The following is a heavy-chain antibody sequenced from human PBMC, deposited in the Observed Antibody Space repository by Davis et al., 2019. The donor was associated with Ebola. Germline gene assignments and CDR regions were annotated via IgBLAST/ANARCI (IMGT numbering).Heavy chain of an antibody. D-gene: IGHD4-17*01. Sequence: MPSETLSLTCAVSGGSISSGGYSWSWIRQPPGKGLEWIGYIYHSGSTYYNPSLKSRVTISVDRSKNQFSLKLSSVTAADTAVYYCARVHYGVDPWGQGTLVTVSS. V-gene: IGHV4-30-2*01. J-gene: IGHJ5*02. CDR2: IYHSGST. CDR1: GGSISSGGYS. CDR3: ARVHYGVDP.